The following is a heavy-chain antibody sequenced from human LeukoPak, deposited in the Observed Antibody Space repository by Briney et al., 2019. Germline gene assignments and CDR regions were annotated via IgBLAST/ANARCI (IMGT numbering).Heavy chain of an antibody. D-gene: IGHD1-26*01. Sequence: TGGSLRLSCAASGFTFSSYKMNWVRQAPGKGLEWVSSITSSSSYIYYADSVKGRFTISRDNAKNSLYLQMDSLRVEDTAEYYCARDPYSGNYGAYYYYYMDVWGKGTTVTVSS. V-gene: IGHV3-21*06. CDR2: ITSSSSYI. J-gene: IGHJ6*03. CDR3: ARDPYSGNYGAYYYYYMDV. CDR1: GFTFSSYK.